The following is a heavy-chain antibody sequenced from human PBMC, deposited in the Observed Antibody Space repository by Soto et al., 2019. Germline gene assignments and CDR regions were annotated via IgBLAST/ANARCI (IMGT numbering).Heavy chain of an antibody. V-gene: IGHV3-33*01. Sequence: QVQVVESGGGVVQPGRSLRLSCAASGFTFSSYGMHWVRQAPGKGLEWVAVIWYDGSNKYYADSVKGRFTISRDNSKNTLYLQINSLRAEDTAVYYCARDLISGLRVFDPWGQGTLVTVSS. D-gene: IGHD1-26*01. CDR1: GFTFSSYG. CDR3: ARDLISGLRVFDP. CDR2: IWYDGSNK. J-gene: IGHJ5*02.